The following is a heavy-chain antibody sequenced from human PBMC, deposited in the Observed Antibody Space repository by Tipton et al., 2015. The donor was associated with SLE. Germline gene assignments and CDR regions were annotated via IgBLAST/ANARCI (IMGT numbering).Heavy chain of an antibody. D-gene: IGHD3-3*01. Sequence: QSGAEVKKPGASVKVSCKASGYTFTSYGISWVRQAPGQGLEWMGWISAYNGNTNYAQKLQGRVTISVDPSKNQFSLKLSSVTAADTAVYYCARQATIFGVARQYFQHWGQGTLVTVSS. CDR3: ARQATIFGVARQYFQH. J-gene: IGHJ1*01. CDR2: ISAYNGNT. V-gene: IGHV1-18*01. CDR1: GYTFTSYG.